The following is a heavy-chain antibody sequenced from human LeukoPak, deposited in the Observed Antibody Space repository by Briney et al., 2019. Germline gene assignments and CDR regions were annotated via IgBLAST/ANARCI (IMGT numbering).Heavy chain of an antibody. CDR3: ASRYNYDAFDI. CDR2: IIPIFGTA. CDR1: GGTFSSYA. J-gene: IGHJ3*02. Sequence: SVKVSCKASGGTFSSYAISWVRQAPGQGLEWMGGIIPIFGTANYAQKFQGRVTITADKSTSTAYMELRSLRSDDTAVYYCASRYNYDAFDIWGQGTMVTVSS. D-gene: IGHD1-1*01. V-gene: IGHV1-69*06.